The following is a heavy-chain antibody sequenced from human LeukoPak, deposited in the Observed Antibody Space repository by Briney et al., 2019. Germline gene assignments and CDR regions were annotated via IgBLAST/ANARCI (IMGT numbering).Heavy chain of an antibody. CDR2: LSASGGLT. Sequence: GGSLRLSCAASGFTFSSYAMSWVRQAPGKGLEWVSGLSASGGLTYYADSVKGRFTISRDNSKNTLYLQMNSLRGEDTAVYYCAKDDRWLQFCCWGQGTLVTVSA. V-gene: IGHV3-23*01. CDR1: GFTFSSYA. J-gene: IGHJ4*02. CDR3: AKDDRWLQFCC. D-gene: IGHD5-24*01.